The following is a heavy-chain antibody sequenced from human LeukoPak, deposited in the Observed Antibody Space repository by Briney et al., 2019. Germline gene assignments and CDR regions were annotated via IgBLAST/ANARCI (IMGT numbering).Heavy chain of an antibody. J-gene: IGHJ4*02. V-gene: IGHV3-43D*03. CDR3: AKDRSGYNPAGFDY. CDR2: ISWDGGST. D-gene: IGHD5-24*01. Sequence: GGSLRLSCAASGFTFSSYSMNWVRQAPGKGLEWVSLISWDGGSTYYADSVKGRFTISRDNSKNSLYPQMNSLRAEDTALYYCAKDRSGYNPAGFDYWGQGTLVTVSS. CDR1: GFTFSSYS.